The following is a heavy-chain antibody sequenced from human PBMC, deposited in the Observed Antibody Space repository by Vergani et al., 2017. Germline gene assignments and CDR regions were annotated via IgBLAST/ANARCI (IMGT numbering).Heavy chain of an antibody. J-gene: IGHJ4*02. CDR1: GFTFSDYY. CDR3: ARVGYSGYAFEAYYFDY. CDR2: ISSSSSYT. V-gene: IGHV3-11*06. D-gene: IGHD5-12*01. Sequence: QVQLVESGGGLVKPGGSLRLSCAASGFTFSDYYMSWIRQAPGKGLEWVSYISSSSSYTNYADSVKGRFTISRDNAKNSLYLQMNSLRAEDTAVYYCARVGYSGYAFEAYYFDYWGQGTLVTVSS.